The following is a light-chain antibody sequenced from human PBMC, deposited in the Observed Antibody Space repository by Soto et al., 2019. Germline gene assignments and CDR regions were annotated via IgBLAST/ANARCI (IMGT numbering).Light chain of an antibody. CDR3: QQYGSSPPYT. CDR2: GAS. Sequence: EIVVTQSPGTLSLSPGERATLSCRASQSVSSSYLAWYQQKPGQAPRLLIYGASSRATGIQDRFSGSGSGTDFTLTISRLEPEDFAVYYCQQYGSSPPYTFGQGTKLEIK. V-gene: IGKV3-20*01. CDR1: QSVSSSY. J-gene: IGKJ2*01.